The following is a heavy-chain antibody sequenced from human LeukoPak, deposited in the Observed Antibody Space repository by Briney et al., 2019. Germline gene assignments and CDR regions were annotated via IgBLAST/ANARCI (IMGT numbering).Heavy chain of an antibody. J-gene: IGHJ6*02. CDR3: ARDRRYYDTSGTVYYDAMDV. CDR2: IYYSGST. CDR1: GGSISSYY. V-gene: IGHV4-59*01. Sequence: SETLSLTCTVSGGSISSYYWSWIRQPPGKGLEWIGYIYYSGSTNYKPSLKSRVTMSVDTSKNQFSLKLSSVTAADTAVYYCARDRRYYDTSGTVYYDAMDVWGQGTTVTVSS. D-gene: IGHD3-22*01.